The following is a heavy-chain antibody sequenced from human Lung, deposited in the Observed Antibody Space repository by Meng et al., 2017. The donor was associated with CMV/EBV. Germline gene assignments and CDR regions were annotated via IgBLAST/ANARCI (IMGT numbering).Heavy chain of an antibody. CDR1: GFTVSSNY. CDR2: IYSGGST. V-gene: IGHV3-53*01. D-gene: IGHD6-6*01. Sequence: CAASGFTVSSNYMSWVRQAPGKGLEWVSVIYSGGSTYYADSVKGRFTISRDNSKNTLYLQMNSLRAEDTAVYYCARCIAARRNWYFDLWGRGTLVTVSS. CDR3: ARCIAARRNWYFDL. J-gene: IGHJ2*01.